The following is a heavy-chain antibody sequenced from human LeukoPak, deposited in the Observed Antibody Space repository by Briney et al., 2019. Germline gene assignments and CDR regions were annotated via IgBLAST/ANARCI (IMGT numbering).Heavy chain of an antibody. Sequence: GESLKIFCRSFGYSFTSYWIYWGRQMPGKGLEGMGRIDPSDSYTNFSPSFQGHVTISAGKCMSTAYLEWSSLKATATAMDYHARRWWIFYYWGEGTLVTVSS. D-gene: IGHD5-12*01. V-gene: IGHV5-10-1*01. J-gene: IGHJ4*02. CDR3: ARRWWIFYY. CDR2: IDPSDSYT. CDR1: GYSFTSYW.